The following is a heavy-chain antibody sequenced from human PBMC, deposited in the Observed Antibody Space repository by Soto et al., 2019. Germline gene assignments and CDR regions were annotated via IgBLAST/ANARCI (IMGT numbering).Heavy chain of an antibody. CDR2: ISGSGGST. V-gene: IGHV3-23*01. CDR3: AKDGRYYDSSGYLGYFDY. J-gene: IGHJ4*02. D-gene: IGHD3-22*01. CDR1: GFTFSSYA. Sequence: VQLLESGGGLVQPGGSLRLSCAASGFTFSSYAMSWVRQAPGKGLEWVSAISGSGGSTYYADSVKGRFTISRDNSKNTLYLQMNSLRAEDTAVYYCAKDGRYYDSSGYLGYFDYWGQGTLVTVSS.